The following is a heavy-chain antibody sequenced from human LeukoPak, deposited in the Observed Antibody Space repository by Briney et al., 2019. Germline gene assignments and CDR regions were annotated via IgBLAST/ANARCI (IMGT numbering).Heavy chain of an antibody. J-gene: IGHJ4*02. CDR1: GYTLTELS. CDR2: FDPEDGET. Sequence: ASVKVSCKVSGYTLTELSMHWVRQAPGKGLEWMGGFDPEDGETIYAQKFQGRVTMTEDTSTDTAYMELSSPRSEDTAVYYCATDTYYYDSSGYDYWGQGTLVTVSS. V-gene: IGHV1-24*01. CDR3: ATDTYYYDSSGYDY. D-gene: IGHD3-22*01.